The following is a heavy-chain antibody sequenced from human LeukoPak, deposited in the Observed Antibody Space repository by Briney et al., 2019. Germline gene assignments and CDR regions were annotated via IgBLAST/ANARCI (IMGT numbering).Heavy chain of an antibody. J-gene: IGHJ6*03. D-gene: IGHD1-26*01. CDR3: ATAGATRYYYYYYMDV. CDR2: INPTGGSA. CDR1: GYTFTDFS. Sequence: ASVKVSCKTSGYTFTDFSVHWVRQAPGQGLEWMGIINPTGGSAGFAQKFQGRVTMTRDMSTSTAYMELSSLRSEDTAVYYCATAGATRYYYYYYMDVWGKGTTVTISS. V-gene: IGHV1-46*01.